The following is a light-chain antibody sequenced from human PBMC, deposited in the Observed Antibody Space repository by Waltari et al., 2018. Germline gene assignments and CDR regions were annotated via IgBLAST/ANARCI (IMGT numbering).Light chain of an antibody. CDR2: KVS. Sequence: DVVLSQSPLSLSVTLGQPASISCRFSQSLGDGNSYLNWFQQRPGQSPRRLIYKVSNRDSGVPDRFSGSGSGTDFTLKISRVEAEDLGLYYCMQGAHWPYSFGQGTNLEIK. CDR3: MQGAHWPYS. J-gene: IGKJ2*03. CDR1: QSLGDGNSY. V-gene: IGKV2-30*01.